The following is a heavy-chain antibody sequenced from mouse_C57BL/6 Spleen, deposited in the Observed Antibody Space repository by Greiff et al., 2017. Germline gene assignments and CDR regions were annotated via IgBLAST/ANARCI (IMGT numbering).Heavy chain of an antibody. D-gene: IGHD4-1*01. CDR3: ARGGTGTAAFDY. V-gene: IGHV1-4*01. J-gene: IGHJ2*01. CDR2: INPSSGYT. Sequence: QVQLQQSGAELARPGASVKMPCKASGYTFTSYTMHWVKQRPGQGLEWIGYINPSSGYTKYNQKFKDKATLTADKSSSTAYMQLSSLTSEDSAVYYGARGGTGTAAFDYWGQGTTLTVSS. CDR1: GYTFTSYT.